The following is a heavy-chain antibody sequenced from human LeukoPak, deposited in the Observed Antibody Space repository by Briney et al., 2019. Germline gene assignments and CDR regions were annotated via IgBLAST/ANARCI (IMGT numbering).Heavy chain of an antibody. V-gene: IGHV1-46*01. CDR1: GYTFTRYY. Sequence: ASVKVSCKASGYTFTRYYMHWVRQAPGQGLAWMEIINPSGGSTSYAQKFQGRVTMTTDTSTSTVYMELTSLRSEDTAVYYCASSLRTGYSSQGAFDIWGQGTMVSVSS. J-gene: IGHJ3*02. D-gene: IGHD6-13*01. CDR3: ASSLRTGYSSQGAFDI. CDR2: INPSGGST.